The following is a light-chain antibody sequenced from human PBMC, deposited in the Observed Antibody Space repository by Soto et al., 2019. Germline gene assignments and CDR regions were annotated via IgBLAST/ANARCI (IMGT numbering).Light chain of an antibody. V-gene: IGLV1-47*01. CDR1: RSNIGRNY. Sequence: QSVLTQPPAASGTPGQRVTISCSGTRSNIGRNYVYWYQQLPGTAPKLVIHRSNQRPSGVPDRFSGSKSGTSASLAISGLRSEDEADYYCAVWDASLSAWVFGGGTKLTVL. CDR3: AVWDASLSAWV. CDR2: RSN. J-gene: IGLJ3*02.